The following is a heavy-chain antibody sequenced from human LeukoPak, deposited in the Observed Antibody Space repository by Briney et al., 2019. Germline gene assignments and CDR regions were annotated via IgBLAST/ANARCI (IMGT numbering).Heavy chain of an antibody. V-gene: IGHV3-7*01. CDR2: IKQDGSEE. J-gene: IGHJ4*02. D-gene: IGHD2-2*01. Sequence: GGSLRLSCEASGFIFRRYWMTWVRQAPGKGLEWVANIKQDGSEEFYVDSVKGRFTVSRDNAKNSLYLQMNSLRAEDTAVYYCARDRCSSTSCFYDFWGQGTLVTVSS. CDR1: GFIFRRYW. CDR3: ARDRCSSTSCFYDF.